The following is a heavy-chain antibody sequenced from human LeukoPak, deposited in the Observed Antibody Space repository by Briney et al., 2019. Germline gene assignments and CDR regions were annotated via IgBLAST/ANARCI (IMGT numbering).Heavy chain of an antibody. J-gene: IGHJ4*02. CDR1: GFAFSSYS. CDR2: ISSSSSYI. CDR3: ARDTEQWQWELHEFDY. V-gene: IGHV3-21*01. Sequence: GGSLRLSCAASGFAFSSYSMNWVRQAPGKGLEWVSSISSSSSYIYYADSVKGRFTISRDNAKNSLYLQMNSLRAEDTAVYYCARDTEQWQWELHEFDYWGQGTLVTVSS. D-gene: IGHD1-26*01.